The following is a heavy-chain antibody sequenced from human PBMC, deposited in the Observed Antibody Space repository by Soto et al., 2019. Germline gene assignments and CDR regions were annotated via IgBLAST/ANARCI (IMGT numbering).Heavy chain of an antibody. CDR3: AQTPGSGRFYYYCGMDV. Sequence: QITLKESGPTLVKPTQTLTLTCTFSGFSLSTSGVGVGWIRQPPGKALEWLALIYWNDDKRYSPSLKSRLTITKETSKNQVVLTMTNMDPVDTATYYCAQTPGSGRFYYYCGMDVWGQGTTDTVSS. CDR1: GFSLSTSGVG. CDR2: IYWNDDK. V-gene: IGHV2-5*01. J-gene: IGHJ6*02. D-gene: IGHD3-10*01.